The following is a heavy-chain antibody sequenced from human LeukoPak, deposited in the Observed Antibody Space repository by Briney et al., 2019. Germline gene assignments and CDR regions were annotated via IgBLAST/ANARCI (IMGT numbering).Heavy chain of an antibody. D-gene: IGHD6-13*01. CDR3: ARERVYYMDV. Sequence: GGSLRLSCAASGFTSSSYWMSWVRQAPGKGLEWVANIKQDGSEKYYVDSVKGRFTISRDNAKNSLYLQMNSLRAEDTAVYYCARERVYYMDVWGKGTTVTVSS. J-gene: IGHJ6*03. V-gene: IGHV3-7*01. CDR2: IKQDGSEK. CDR1: GFTSSSYW.